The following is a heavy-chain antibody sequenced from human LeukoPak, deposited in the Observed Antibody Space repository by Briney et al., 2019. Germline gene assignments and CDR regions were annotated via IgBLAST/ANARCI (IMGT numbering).Heavy chain of an antibody. V-gene: IGHV3-9*01. CDR3: AKVPYSDYGAGRPPFMDV. D-gene: IGHD3-10*01. J-gene: IGHJ6*02. CDR1: GFTFDDYA. Sequence: PGGSLRLSCAASGFTFDDYAMHWVRQAPGKGLEWVSGISWNSGSIGYADSVKGRFTISRDNSKNTLYLQMNSLRDEDTAVYYCAKVPYSDYGAGRPPFMDVWGHGTTVAISS. CDR2: ISWNSGSI.